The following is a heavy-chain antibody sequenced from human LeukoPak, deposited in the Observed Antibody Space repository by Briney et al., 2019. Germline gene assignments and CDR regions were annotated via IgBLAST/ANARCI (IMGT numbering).Heavy chain of an antibody. Sequence: SETLSLTCSVSGGSINSNSHHWDWIRQAPGKGLEWIGNIYYSGTTSYNPSLKSRVTMSVDTSKNHFSLTLSSVTAADTAVYYCARRGDILTDYAFDYWGQGTLVSVSS. D-gene: IGHD3-9*01. CDR2: IYYSGTT. CDR1: GGSINSNSHH. V-gene: IGHV4-39*02. J-gene: IGHJ4*02. CDR3: ARRGDILTDYAFDY.